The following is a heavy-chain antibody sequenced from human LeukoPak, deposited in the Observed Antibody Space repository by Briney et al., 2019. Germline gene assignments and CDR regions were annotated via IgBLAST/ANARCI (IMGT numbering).Heavy chain of an antibody. Sequence: GASVKVSCKASGGTFSSYAISWVRQAPGQGLEWMGGIIPIFGTANYAQKFQGRVAITTDESTSTAYMELSSLRSEDTAVYYCALARGVDTAMVFDYWGQGTLVTVSS. CDR2: IIPIFGTA. CDR3: ALARGVDTAMVFDY. D-gene: IGHD5-18*01. CDR1: GGTFSSYA. V-gene: IGHV1-69*05. J-gene: IGHJ4*02.